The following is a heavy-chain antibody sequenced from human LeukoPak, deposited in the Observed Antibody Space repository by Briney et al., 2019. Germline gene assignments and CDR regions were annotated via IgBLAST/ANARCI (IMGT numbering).Heavy chain of an antibody. V-gene: IGHV4-31*11. CDR2: ISYTGNT. D-gene: IGHD2-2*02. CDR3: ARLTPLYGLDY. J-gene: IGHJ4*02. CDR1: GASINSGAYS. Sequence: PSQTLSLTCAVSGASINSGAYSWTWIRQRPGEGLEFIGNISYTGNTYISPSLKSRVAFSVDTSKSHFSLRLTSVTAADTAFYYCARLTPLYGLDYWGQGILVTVSS.